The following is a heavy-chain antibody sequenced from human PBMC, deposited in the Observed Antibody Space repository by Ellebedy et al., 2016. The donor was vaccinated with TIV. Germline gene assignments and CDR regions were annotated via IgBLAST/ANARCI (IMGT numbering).Heavy chain of an antibody. CDR1: GGTFSSYD. Sequence: ASVKVPCXASGGTFSSYDISWVRQAPGQGLEWMGGIIPIFGTANYAQKFQGRVTITADESTSTAYMELSSLRSEDTAVYYCARGAAVATIRLYYYYGMDVWGQGTTVTVSS. D-gene: IGHD5-12*01. CDR2: IIPIFGTA. J-gene: IGHJ6*02. V-gene: IGHV1-69*13. CDR3: ARGAAVATIRLYYYYGMDV.